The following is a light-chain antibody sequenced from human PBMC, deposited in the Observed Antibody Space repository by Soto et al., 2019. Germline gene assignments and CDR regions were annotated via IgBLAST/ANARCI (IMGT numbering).Light chain of an antibody. CDR3: QQYDIASG. V-gene: IGKV3-15*01. J-gene: IGKJ4*01. CDR2: GAS. Sequence: EIVMTQSPVNLSVSPGERATLSCRASQSFSTNLAWYQQKPGQATRLLIYGASTRATGIPARFSGSGSGTEFTLTISSLQSEDFAVYYCQQYDIASGFGGGTRVEI. CDR1: QSFSTN.